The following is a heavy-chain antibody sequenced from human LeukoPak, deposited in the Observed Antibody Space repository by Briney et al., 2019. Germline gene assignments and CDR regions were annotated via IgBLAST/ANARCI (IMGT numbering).Heavy chain of an antibody. CDR1: GGSFSDYY. J-gene: IGHJ5*02. D-gene: IGHD3-10*01. Sequence: SETLSLTSAVYGGSFSDYYWSWIRQPPGKGLEWIGEINHSGSTNYNPSLKSRVTISVDTSKNQFSLKLSSVTAADTAVYYCARGCQLLWFGESENWFDPWGQGTLVTVSS. CDR3: ARGCQLLWFGESENWFDP. V-gene: IGHV4-34*01. CDR2: INHSGST.